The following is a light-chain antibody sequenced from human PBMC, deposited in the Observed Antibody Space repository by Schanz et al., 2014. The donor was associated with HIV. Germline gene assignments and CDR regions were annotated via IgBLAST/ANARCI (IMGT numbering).Light chain of an antibody. CDR3: SSLSTSGAPL. Sequence: QSALTQPASVSGSPGQSITLSCTGTNSDIGTYNYVSWYQQHPGKAPKLMIYDVTKRPSGVPDRFSGSKSGNTASLTIYDLQREDEADYYCSSLSTSGAPLFGTGTKLTVL. V-gene: IGLV2-14*01. CDR1: NSDIGTYNY. J-gene: IGLJ1*01. CDR2: DVT.